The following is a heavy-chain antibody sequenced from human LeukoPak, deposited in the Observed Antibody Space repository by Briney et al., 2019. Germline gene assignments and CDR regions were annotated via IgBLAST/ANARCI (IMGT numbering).Heavy chain of an antibody. D-gene: IGHD3-22*01. J-gene: IGHJ4*02. CDR1: GGTFSSYA. Sequence: ASVKVSCKASGGTFSSYAISWVRQAPGQGLEWMGRIIPILGIANYAQKFQGRVTITADKSTSTAYMELSSLRSEDTAVYYCAFYYPHYYDSSGYWLFDYWGQGTLVTVSS. CDR3: AFYYPHYYDSSGYWLFDY. CDR2: IIPILGIA. V-gene: IGHV1-69*04.